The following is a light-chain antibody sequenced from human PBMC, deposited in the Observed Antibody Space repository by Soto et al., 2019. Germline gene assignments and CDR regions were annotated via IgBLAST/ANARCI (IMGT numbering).Light chain of an antibody. Sequence: QSVLAPPPSVSGAPGQTVTISCTGSSSNIGAGYDLHWYQQLPGTAPKLLLYGNSNRPSGVPDRFSGSKSGTSASLAITGLQAEDEADYYCQSYDSSLSAYVFGTGTKVTVL. V-gene: IGLV1-40*01. J-gene: IGLJ1*01. CDR3: QSYDSSLSAYV. CDR1: SSNIGAGYD. CDR2: GNS.